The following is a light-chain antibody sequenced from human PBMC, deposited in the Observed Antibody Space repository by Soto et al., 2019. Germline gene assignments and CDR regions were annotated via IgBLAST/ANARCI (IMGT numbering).Light chain of an antibody. J-gene: IGLJ7*01. CDR1: GSNIGSNY. Sequence: QSVLTQPPSVSAAPGQKVTISCSGSGSNIGSNYVSWYQHLPGAAPKLLIYDGNKRPSGIPDRFSGSQSGTSATLGISGLHTGDEADYYCGTWDTSLSVVFGGGTQLTVL. V-gene: IGLV1-51*01. CDR3: GTWDTSLSVV. CDR2: DGN.